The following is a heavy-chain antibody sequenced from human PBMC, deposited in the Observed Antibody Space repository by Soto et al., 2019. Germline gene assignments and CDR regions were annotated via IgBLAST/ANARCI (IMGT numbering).Heavy chain of an antibody. V-gene: IGHV3-9*01. Sequence: PGGSLRLSCAASGFTFDDYAMHWVRQAPGKGLEWVSGISWNSGSIGYADSVKGRFTISRDNAKNSLYLQMYSLRAEDTALYYCAKAAWQWLVRPYFDYWGQGTLVTVSS. CDR2: ISWNSGSI. D-gene: IGHD6-19*01. CDR3: AKAAWQWLVRPYFDY. CDR1: GFTFDDYA. J-gene: IGHJ4*02.